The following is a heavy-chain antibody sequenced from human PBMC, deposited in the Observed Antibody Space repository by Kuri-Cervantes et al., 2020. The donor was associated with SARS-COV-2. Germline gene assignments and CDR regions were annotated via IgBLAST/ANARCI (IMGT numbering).Heavy chain of an antibody. CDR2: IYYSGST. Sequence: SETLSLTRTVSGGSIRSGGYYWSWIRQHPGKGLEWIGYIYYSGSTYYNPSLKSRVTISVDTSKNQFSLKLSSVTAADTAVYYCARGRSQYYDFLSGKRWFDPWGQGTLVTVSS. CDR3: ARGRSQYYDFLSGKRWFDP. V-gene: IGHV4-31*03. CDR1: GGSIRSGGYY. J-gene: IGHJ5*02. D-gene: IGHD3-3*01.